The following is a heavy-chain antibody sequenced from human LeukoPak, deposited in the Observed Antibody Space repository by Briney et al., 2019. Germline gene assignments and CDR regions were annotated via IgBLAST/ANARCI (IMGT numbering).Heavy chain of an antibody. V-gene: IGHV4-38-2*02. Sequence: SETLSLTCTVSGYSINSGYYWVWIRQPPGKGLEWIGTIYHSGSNYYTPSLKNRVALSVDTSKNQFSLKLSSVTAADTAVYYCAKGAGPPRFDPWGQGTLVTVSS. CDR3: AKGAGPPRFDP. D-gene: IGHD6-19*01. CDR2: IYHSGSN. CDR1: GYSINSGYY. J-gene: IGHJ5*02.